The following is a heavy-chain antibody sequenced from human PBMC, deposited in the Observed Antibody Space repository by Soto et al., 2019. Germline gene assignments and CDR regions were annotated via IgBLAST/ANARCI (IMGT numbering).Heavy chain of an antibody. V-gene: IGHV3-23*01. CDR3: AKGPSYCSSTSCPGDY. CDR2: ISGSGGIT. Sequence: PGRSLRLRCAASGFTFRGYAISCVRQAQGKGLEWVSAISGSGGITYYADSVKGRFTISRDNSKNTLYLQVNSLRAEDTAVYYCAKGPSYCSSTSCPGDYRGQGTLVTVSS. CDR1: GFTFRGYA. J-gene: IGHJ4*02. D-gene: IGHD2-2*01.